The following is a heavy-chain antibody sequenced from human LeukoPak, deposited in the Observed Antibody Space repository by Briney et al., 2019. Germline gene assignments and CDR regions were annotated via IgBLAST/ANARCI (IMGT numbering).Heavy chain of an antibody. CDR2: IGPTGSDR. V-gene: IGHV3-21*06. Sequence: GGSLRLSCTASGLTFSTSGFNWVRQAPGKGLEWVASIGPTGSDRYHADSIKGRFTISRDNANNFLYLQMNSLRAEDTAVYYCAKDRDRFENLDYWGQGTQVTVSS. J-gene: IGHJ4*02. CDR1: GLTFSTSG. CDR3: AKDRDRFENLDY. D-gene: IGHD3-10*01.